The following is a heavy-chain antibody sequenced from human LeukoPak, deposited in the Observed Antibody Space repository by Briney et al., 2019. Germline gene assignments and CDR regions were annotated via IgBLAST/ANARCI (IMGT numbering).Heavy chain of an antibody. D-gene: IGHD3-3*01. J-gene: IGHJ4*02. CDR3: ARTYDFWSGYSSHFDY. V-gene: IGHV4-30-4*08. Sequence: SETLSLTCTVSGGSISSGDYYWSWIRQPPGKGLEWIGYIYYSGSTYYNPSLKSRVTISVDTSKNQFSLKLSSVTAADTAVCYCARTYDFWSGYSSHFDYWGQGTLVTVSS. CDR2: IYYSGST. CDR1: GGSISSGDYY.